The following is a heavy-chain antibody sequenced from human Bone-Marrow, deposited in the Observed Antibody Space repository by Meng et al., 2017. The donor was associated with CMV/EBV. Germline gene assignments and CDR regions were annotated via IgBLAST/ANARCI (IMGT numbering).Heavy chain of an antibody. J-gene: IGHJ4*02. CDR2: INPSGGST. V-gene: IGHV1-46*01. D-gene: IGHD2-2*02. Sequence: ASVKVSCKASGYTFTSYYMHWVRQAPGQGLEWMGIINPSGGSTNYAQKFQGRVTITTDESTSTAYMELSSLRSEDTAVYYCANIHPIRSTDYWGQGTLVTVSS. CDR1: GYTFTSYY. CDR3: ANIHPIRSTDY.